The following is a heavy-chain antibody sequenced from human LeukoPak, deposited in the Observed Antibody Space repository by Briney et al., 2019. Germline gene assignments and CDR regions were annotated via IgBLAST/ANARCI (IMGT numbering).Heavy chain of an antibody. D-gene: IGHD3-3*01. V-gene: IGHV3-23*01. CDR2: ISGSGGST. Sequence: SCKASGGTFSSYAMSWVRQAPGKGLEWVSAISGSGGSTYYADSVKGRFTISRDNSKNTLYLQMNSLRAEDTAVYYCAKATEYDFWSGYWVDYWGQGTLVTVSS. CDR1: GGTFSSYA. CDR3: AKATEYDFWSGYWVDY. J-gene: IGHJ4*02.